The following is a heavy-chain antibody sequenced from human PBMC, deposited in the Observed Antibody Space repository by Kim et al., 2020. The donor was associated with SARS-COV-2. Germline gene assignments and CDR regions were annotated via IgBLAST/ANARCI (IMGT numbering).Heavy chain of an antibody. CDR1: GGSISSGGYY. CDR3: ARGKGGYGSGSYHSFDY. CDR2: IYYSGST. J-gene: IGHJ4*02. D-gene: IGHD3-10*01. Sequence: SETLSLTCTVSGGSISSGGYYWSWIRQHPGKGLEWIGYIYYSGSTYYNPSLKSRVTISVDTSKNQFSLKLSSVTAADTAVYYCARGKGGYGSGSYHSFDYWGQGTLVTVSS. V-gene: IGHV4-31*03.